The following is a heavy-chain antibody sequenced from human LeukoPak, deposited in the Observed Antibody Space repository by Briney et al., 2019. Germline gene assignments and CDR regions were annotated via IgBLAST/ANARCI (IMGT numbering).Heavy chain of an antibody. V-gene: IGHV3-23*01. Sequence: GGSLRLSCAASGFTFTSYAMNWVRQVPGKGLEWVSGISGNTFNTYYADSVKGRFTISRDNSKNTLFLQMNSLRAEDTAVYYCAKSLQCGGGRFFYYCMDVWGQGTTVTVSS. D-gene: IGHD3-3*01. CDR2: ISGNTFNT. J-gene: IGHJ6*02. CDR3: AKSLQCGGGRFFYYCMDV. CDR1: GFTFTSYA.